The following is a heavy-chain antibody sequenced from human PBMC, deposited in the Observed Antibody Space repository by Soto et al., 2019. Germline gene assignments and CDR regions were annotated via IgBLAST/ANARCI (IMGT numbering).Heavy chain of an antibody. D-gene: IGHD3-10*01. CDR1: GFTFSSYS. CDR3: ARDSKAYGTYYYYGMDV. CDR2: ISSSSSTI. Sequence: GGSLRLSCSASGFTFSSYSMNWVRQAQGKGLEWVSYISSSSSTIYYADSVKGRFTISRDNAKNSLYLQMNSLRDEDTAVYYCARDSKAYGTYYYYGMDVWGQGTTVTVSS. J-gene: IGHJ6*02. V-gene: IGHV3-48*02.